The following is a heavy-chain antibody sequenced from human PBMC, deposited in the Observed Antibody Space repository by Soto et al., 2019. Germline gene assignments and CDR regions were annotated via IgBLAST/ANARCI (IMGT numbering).Heavy chain of an antibody. CDR3: ARRSYGEDNWFDP. Sequence: GESLKIFWKGSGYSFTSYWIGLVRQMPGKGLEWMGIIYPGDSDTRYSPSFQGQVTISADKSISTAYLQWSSLKASDTAMYYCARRSYGEDNWFDPWGQGTLVTVSS. CDR1: GYSFTSYW. CDR2: IYPGDSDT. D-gene: IGHD4-17*01. V-gene: IGHV5-51*01. J-gene: IGHJ5*02.